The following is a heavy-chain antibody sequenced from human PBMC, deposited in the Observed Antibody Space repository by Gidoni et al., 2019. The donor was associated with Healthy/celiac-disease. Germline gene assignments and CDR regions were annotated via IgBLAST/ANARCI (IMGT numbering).Heavy chain of an antibody. J-gene: IGHJ6*02. CDR2: IYYSGST. CDR1: GGSISSGGYY. CDR3: AREDVICSGGSCYSRYGMDV. V-gene: IGHV4-31*03. Sequence: QVQLQESGPGLVKPSQTLSLTCTVSGGSISSGGYYWSWIRQHPGKGLEWIGYIYYSGSTYYNPSLKSRVTISVDTSKNQFSLKLSSVTAADTAVYYCAREDVICSGGSCYSRYGMDVWGQGTTVTVSS. D-gene: IGHD2-15*01.